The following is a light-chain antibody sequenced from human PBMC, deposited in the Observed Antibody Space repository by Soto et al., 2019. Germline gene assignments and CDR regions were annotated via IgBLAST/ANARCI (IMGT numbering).Light chain of an antibody. CDR2: GAS. CDR1: QSVSSTY. V-gene: IGKV3-20*01. J-gene: IGKJ4*01. CDR3: QQYGSLVLT. Sequence: EIVLTQSPGTLSLSPGERATLSCRASQSVSSTYLAWYQQKPGQAPRLLIDGASSRATGIPDRFSGSGSGTDFTLTISRLEPEDFAVYYCQQYGSLVLTFGGGTKVEIK.